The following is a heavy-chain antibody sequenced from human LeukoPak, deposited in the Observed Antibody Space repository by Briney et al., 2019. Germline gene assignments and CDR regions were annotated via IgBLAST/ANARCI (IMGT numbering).Heavy chain of an antibody. CDR2: ISAYNGNT. CDR1: GYTFTSYG. Sequence: GASVKVSCKASGYTFTSYGISWVRQAPGQGLEWMGWISAYNGNTNYAQKPQGRVTMTTDTSTSTAYMELRSLRSDDTAVYYCARDIGRMITFGGVIASNAFDIWGQGTMVTVSS. J-gene: IGHJ3*02. V-gene: IGHV1-18*01. CDR3: ARDIGRMITFGGVIASNAFDI. D-gene: IGHD3-16*02.